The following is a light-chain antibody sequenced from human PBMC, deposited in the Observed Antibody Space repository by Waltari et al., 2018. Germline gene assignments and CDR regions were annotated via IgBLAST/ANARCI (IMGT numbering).Light chain of an antibody. J-gene: IGLJ3*02. CDR2: KAN. V-gene: IGLV8-61*01. Sequence: QTVVTQEPSLSVSLGGTVTLTCALSSGSISTTSYATWYQQSPGQAPRTLVYKANSRSSGVPDRFSGSILGNKAALTITGAQADDESDYYCALYMGSGIWVFGGGTKLTVL. CDR3: ALYMGSGIWV. CDR1: SGSISTTSY.